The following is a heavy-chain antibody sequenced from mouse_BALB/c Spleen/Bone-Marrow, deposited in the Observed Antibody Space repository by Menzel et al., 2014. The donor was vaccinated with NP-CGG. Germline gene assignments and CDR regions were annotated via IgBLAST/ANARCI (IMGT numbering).Heavy chain of an antibody. CDR3: VGYPFAY. CDR2: IRRESNNYAT. J-gene: IGHJ3*01. CDR1: GFTFNANA. Sequence: DVKLVESGGGLVQPKGSLRLSCAAPGFTFNANAMNWVRQAPGKGLEWVARIRRESNNYATYYADSVKDRFTISRDDSQSMLYLQMNNLKTEDTAMYYCVGYPFAYWGQGTLVTVSA. V-gene: IGHV10S3*01. D-gene: IGHD2-2*01.